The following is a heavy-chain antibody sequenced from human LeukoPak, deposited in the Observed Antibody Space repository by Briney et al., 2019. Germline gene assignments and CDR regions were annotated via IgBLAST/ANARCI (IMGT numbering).Heavy chain of an antibody. D-gene: IGHD2-15*01. Sequence: ASVKVSCKASGYTFTNYGISWVRQAPGQGLEWMGWISGYNGNTNYAQKVQGRVTMTADASTSTTYMELRSLRSDDTAVYYCAKGGYCSGGSCYAVGPTDLYFDYWGQGTLVTVSS. V-gene: IGHV1-18*01. J-gene: IGHJ4*02. CDR3: AKGGYCSGGSCYAVGPTDLYFDY. CDR1: GYTFTNYG. CDR2: ISGYNGNT.